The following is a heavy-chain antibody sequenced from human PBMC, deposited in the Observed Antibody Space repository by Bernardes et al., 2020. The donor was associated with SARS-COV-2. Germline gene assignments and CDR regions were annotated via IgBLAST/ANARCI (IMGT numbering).Heavy chain of an antibody. CDR3: ARSGFWSGYHY. J-gene: IGHJ4*02. V-gene: IGHV4-59*08. Sequence: SETLSLTCTVSGGSISSYYWSWIRQPPGKGLEWIGYIYYSGSTNYNPSLKSRVTISVDTSKNQFSLKLSSVTAADTAVYYCARSGFWSGYHYWGQGTLVTVSS. CDR2: IYYSGST. CDR1: GGSISSYY. D-gene: IGHD3-3*01.